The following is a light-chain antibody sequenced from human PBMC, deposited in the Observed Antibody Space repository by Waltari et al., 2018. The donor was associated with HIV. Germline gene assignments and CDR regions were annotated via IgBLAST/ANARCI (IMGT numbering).Light chain of an antibody. CDR2: LGS. CDR3: MQALQNPPYT. Sequence: DIVMTQSPLSLPVTPGEPASISCSSSQSLKHFNGYNYLDWYLQKPGQSPQLLIYLGSNRASGVPDRFSGSGSGTDFILKISRVEAEDVGVYYCMQALQNPPYTFGQGTKLEIK. CDR1: QSLKHFNGYNY. J-gene: IGKJ2*01. V-gene: IGKV2-28*01.